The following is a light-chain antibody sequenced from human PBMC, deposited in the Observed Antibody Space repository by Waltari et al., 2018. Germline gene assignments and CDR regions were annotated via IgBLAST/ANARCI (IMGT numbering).Light chain of an antibody. CDR2: DRS. Sequence: ETVMTQSPATLSVSPGESVTLSCGASHAVSTNVAWYQHRPGQAPRLLIYDRSTRATDIPARFSGGGSASDFTLTISNLQSEDFAEYYCQQYNQWPLTFGGGTKVEIK. V-gene: IGKV3-15*01. CDR3: QQYNQWPLT. CDR1: HAVSTN. J-gene: IGKJ4*01.